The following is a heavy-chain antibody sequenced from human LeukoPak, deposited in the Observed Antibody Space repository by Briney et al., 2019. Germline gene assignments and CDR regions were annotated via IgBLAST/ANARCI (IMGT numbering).Heavy chain of an antibody. CDR1: GGSISSSSYY. D-gene: IGHD6-6*01. CDR3: ARLKGVYDI. Sequence: PSETLSLTCTVSGGSISSSSYYWGWIRQPPGKGLEWIGSMYYSGSTYYNPSPKSRVTTSVDTSKNQFSLKLSSVTAADTAVYYCARLKGVYDIWGQGTMVTVSS. J-gene: IGHJ3*02. CDR2: MYYSGST. V-gene: IGHV4-39*01.